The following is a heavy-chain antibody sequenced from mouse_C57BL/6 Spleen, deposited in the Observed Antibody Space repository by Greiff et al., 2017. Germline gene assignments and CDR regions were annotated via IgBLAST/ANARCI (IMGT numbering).Heavy chain of an antibody. CDR3: ARRDGYYLDWYFDV. D-gene: IGHD2-3*01. J-gene: IGHJ1*03. V-gene: IGHV1-55*01. CDR1: GYTFTSYW. CDR2: IYPGSGST. Sequence: QVQLQQPGAELVKPGASVKMSCKASGYTFTSYWITWVKQRPGQGLEWIGDIYPGSGSTNYNEKFKSKATLTVDTSSSTAYMQRSSLTSEDSAVYYCARRDGYYLDWYFDVWGTGTTVTVSS.